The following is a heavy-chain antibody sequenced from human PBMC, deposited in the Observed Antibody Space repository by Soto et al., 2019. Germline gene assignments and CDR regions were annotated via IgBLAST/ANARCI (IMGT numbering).Heavy chain of an antibody. CDR1: GFTFSSYW. D-gene: IGHD3-9*01. CDR3: AREGNEFYDILTGYYIDAFDI. Sequence: AGGSLRLSCAASGFTFSSYWMSWVRQAPGKGLEWVANIKQDGSEKYYVDSVKGRFTISRDNAKNSLYLQMNSLRAEDTAVYYCAREGNEFYDILTGYYIDAFDIWGQGTMVTVSS. V-gene: IGHV3-7*01. CDR2: IKQDGSEK. J-gene: IGHJ3*02.